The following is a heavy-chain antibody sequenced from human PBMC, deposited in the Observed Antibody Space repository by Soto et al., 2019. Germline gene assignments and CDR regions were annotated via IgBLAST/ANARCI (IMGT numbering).Heavy chain of an antibody. CDR3: ARARGITTFLSVLDP. CDR1: GYTFTSYG. J-gene: IGHJ5*02. V-gene: IGHV1-18*01. Sequence: QVQLVQSGAEVKKPGASVKVSCKASGYTFTSYGISWVRQAPGQGLEWMGWISAYNGNTNYAQKLQGRVTMTPDTSTSTAYMELRSLRSDDTAVYDCARARGITTFLSVLDPWGQGTLVTVSS. CDR2: ISAYNGNT. D-gene: IGHD3-9*01.